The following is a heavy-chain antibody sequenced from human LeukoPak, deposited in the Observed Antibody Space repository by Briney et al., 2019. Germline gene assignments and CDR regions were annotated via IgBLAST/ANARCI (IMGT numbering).Heavy chain of an antibody. D-gene: IGHD3-16*01. CDR3: ARGGSHDAFDI. CDR2: IIPILGIA. J-gene: IGHJ3*02. V-gene: IGHV1-69*04. Sequence: SVKVSCKTSGGTFSSYAISWVRQAPGQGLEWMGRIIPILGIANYAQKFQGRVTITADKSTSTAYMELSSLRSGDTAVYYCARGGSHDAFDIWGQGTMVTDSS. CDR1: GGTFSSYA.